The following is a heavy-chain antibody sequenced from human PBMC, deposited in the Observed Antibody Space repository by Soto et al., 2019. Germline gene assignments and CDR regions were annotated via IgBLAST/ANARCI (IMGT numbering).Heavy chain of an antibody. J-gene: IGHJ6*02. D-gene: IGHD3-10*01. Sequence: ASVKVSCKASGYAFSSYGISWVRPAPGQGLEWMGWISAYNGNSNYAQKFQGRVTMTTDTSTNTAYMELRSLRSDDTAVYYCARSPLWFGKTHYGMDVWGQGTTVTVSS. CDR2: ISAYNGNS. V-gene: IGHV1-18*04. CDR1: GYAFSSYG. CDR3: ARSPLWFGKTHYGMDV.